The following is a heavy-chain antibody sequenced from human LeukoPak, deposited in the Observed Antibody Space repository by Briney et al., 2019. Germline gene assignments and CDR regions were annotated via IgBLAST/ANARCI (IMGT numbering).Heavy chain of an antibody. CDR3: ARDSSSTQQLWFVY. CDR1: GFTFSSYG. V-gene: IGHV3-30*02. Sequence: PGGSLRLSCAASGFTFSSYGMHWVRQAPGKGLEWVAFIRYDGSNKYYADSVKGRFTISRDNSKNTLYLQMKSLRTEDTAVYYCARDSSSTQQLWFVYWGQGTLVTVSS. D-gene: IGHD5-18*01. J-gene: IGHJ4*02. CDR2: IRYDGSNK.